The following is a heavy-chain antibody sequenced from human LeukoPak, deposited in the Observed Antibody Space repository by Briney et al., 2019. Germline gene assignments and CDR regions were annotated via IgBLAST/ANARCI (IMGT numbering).Heavy chain of an antibody. CDR3: ARNGDYSADY. D-gene: IGHD4-17*01. CDR1: GGSISSYY. V-gene: IGHV4-59*01. CDR2: IYYSGST. Sequence: KPSETLSLTCTVSGGSISSYYWSWIRQPPGKGLEWIGYIYYSGSTNYNPSLKSRVTISVDTSKNQFSLKLSSVTAADTAVYFCARNGDYSADYWGQGTLVTVSS. J-gene: IGHJ4*02.